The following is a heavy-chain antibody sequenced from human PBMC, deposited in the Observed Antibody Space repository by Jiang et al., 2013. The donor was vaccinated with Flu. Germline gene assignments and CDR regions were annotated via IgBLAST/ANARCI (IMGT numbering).Heavy chain of an antibody. D-gene: IGHD3-3*01. CDR2: IKQDGSEK. Sequence: ASGFTFSSYWMSWVRQAPGKGLEWVANIKQDGSEKYYVDSVKGRFTISRDNAKNSLYLQMNSLRAEDTAVYYCAKDPRITIFGVVINSLYYFDYWGQGTLVTVSS. CDR3: AKDPRITIFGVVINSLYYFDY. CDR1: GFTFSSYW. V-gene: IGHV3-7*03. J-gene: IGHJ4*02.